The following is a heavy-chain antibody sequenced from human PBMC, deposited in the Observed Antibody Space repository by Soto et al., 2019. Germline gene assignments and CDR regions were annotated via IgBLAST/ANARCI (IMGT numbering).Heavy chain of an antibody. V-gene: IGHV1-46*01. CDR2: INPSGGST. CDR3: ARDRDTAMKSEFYCGMDV. J-gene: IGHJ6*02. Sequence: ASVKVSCKASGYTFTSYYMHWVRQAPGQGLEWMGIINPSGGSTSYAQKFQGRVTMTRDTSTSTVYMELSSLRSEDTAVYYCARDRDTAMKSEFYCGMDVWGQGTTVTVSS. CDR1: GYTFTSYY. D-gene: IGHD5-18*01.